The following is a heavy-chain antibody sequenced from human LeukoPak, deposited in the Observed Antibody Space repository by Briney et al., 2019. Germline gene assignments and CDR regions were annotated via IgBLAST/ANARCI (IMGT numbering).Heavy chain of an antibody. D-gene: IGHD6-13*01. CDR2: IYTSGST. CDR1: GGSISSYY. J-gene: IGHJ4*02. V-gene: IGHV4-4*07. Sequence: PSETLSLTCTVSGGSISSYYWCWIRQPAGKGLEWIGRIYTSGSTNYNPSLKSRVTMSVDTSKNQFSLKPSSVTAADTAVYYCARDLLAAAAGTYFDYWGQGTLVTVSS. CDR3: ARDLLAAAAGTYFDY.